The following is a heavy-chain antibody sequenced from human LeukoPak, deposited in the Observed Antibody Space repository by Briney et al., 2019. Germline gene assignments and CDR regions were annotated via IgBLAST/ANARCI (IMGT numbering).Heavy chain of an antibody. Sequence: GGSLRLSCAASGFTFSSYAMSWVRQAPGKGLEWVSAISGSGGSTYYADSVKGRFTISRDNSKNTLYLQMNSLRAEDTAVYYCAEDRYYYDSSGYYGWVQGTLVTVSS. CDR1: GFTFSSYA. V-gene: IGHV3-23*01. CDR3: AEDRYYYDSSGYYG. J-gene: IGHJ4*02. D-gene: IGHD3-22*01. CDR2: ISGSGGST.